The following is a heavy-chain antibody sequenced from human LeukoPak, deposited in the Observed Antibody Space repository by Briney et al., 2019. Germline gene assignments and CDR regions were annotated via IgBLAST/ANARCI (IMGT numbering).Heavy chain of an antibody. CDR1: GFTFSSYG. Sequence: GGSLRLSCAASGFTFSSYGMHWVRQAPGKGLEWVAVISYDGSNKYYADSVKGRFTISRDNSKNTLYLQMNSLRAEDTAVYYCAKDSNVLRIFDYWGQGTLVTVPS. CDR3: AKDSNVLRIFDY. D-gene: IGHD3-3*01. CDR2: ISYDGSNK. J-gene: IGHJ4*02. V-gene: IGHV3-30*18.